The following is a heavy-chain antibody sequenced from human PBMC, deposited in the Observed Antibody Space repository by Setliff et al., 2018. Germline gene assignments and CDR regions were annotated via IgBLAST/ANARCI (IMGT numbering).Heavy chain of an antibody. CDR2: ISGSGGST. Sequence: PSETLSLTCAVYGESFSGHYWSWVRQAPGKGLEWVSGISGSGGSTYHADSVKGRFTISRDNSKSTLYLQMSSLRAEDTAVYYCAKDYQSDSGWDFDYWGQGTLVTVSS. CDR1: GESFSGHY. D-gene: IGHD6-19*01. J-gene: IGHJ4*02. V-gene: IGHV3-23*01. CDR3: AKDYQSDSGWDFDY.